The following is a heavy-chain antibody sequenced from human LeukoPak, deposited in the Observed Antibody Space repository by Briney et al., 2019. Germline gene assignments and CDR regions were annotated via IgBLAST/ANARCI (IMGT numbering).Heavy chain of an antibody. D-gene: IGHD3-16*01. J-gene: IGHJ3*02. CDR1: GFTLSSYW. CDR3: ARERFGSFDI. Sequence: GGSPPLSCAASGFTLSSYWMSWVRQAPGKGLEWVANIKQDGSEKYYVDSVKGRFTISRDNAKNSLYLQMNSLRAEDTAVYYCARERFGSFDIWGQGTMVTVSS. CDR2: IKQDGSEK. V-gene: IGHV3-7*01.